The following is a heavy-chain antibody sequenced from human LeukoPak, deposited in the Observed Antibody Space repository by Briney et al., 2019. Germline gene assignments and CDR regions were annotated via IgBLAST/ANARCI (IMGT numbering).Heavy chain of an antibody. Sequence: GGSLRLSCAASGFRVSNSWMSWVRQAPGKGLGWVGRIRSKGDGGTTDYAAPVKGRFTISRDESKNTLYLQMNSLKTEDTAVYYCTTYNSRDAFDFWGQGTMVTVSP. J-gene: IGHJ3*01. V-gene: IGHV3-15*01. CDR2: IRSKGDGGTT. CDR3: TTYNSRDAFDF. D-gene: IGHD2/OR15-2a*01. CDR1: GFRVSNSW.